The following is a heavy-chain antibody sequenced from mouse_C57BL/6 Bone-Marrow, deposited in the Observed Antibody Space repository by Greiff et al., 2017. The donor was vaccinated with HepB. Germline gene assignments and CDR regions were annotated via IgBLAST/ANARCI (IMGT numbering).Heavy chain of an antibody. CDR2: IYPGNSDT. Sequence: VQLQQSGTVLARPGASVKMSCKTSGYTFTSYWMHWVKQRPGQGLEWIGAIYPGNSDTSYNQKFKGKAKLTAVTSSSTAYMALSSLTNEDSAVYYCTRKGYYDYDWFADWGQGTLVTVSA. V-gene: IGHV1-5*01. D-gene: IGHD2-4*01. CDR3: TRKGYYDYDWFAD. CDR1: GYTFTSYW. J-gene: IGHJ3*01.